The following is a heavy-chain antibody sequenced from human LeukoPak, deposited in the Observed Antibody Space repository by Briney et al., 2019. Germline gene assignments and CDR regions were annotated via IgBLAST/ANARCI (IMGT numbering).Heavy chain of an antibody. J-gene: IGHJ6*03. CDR3: ANYLRSVHYYMDV. V-gene: IGHV4-4*09. Sequence: RAGETLRLSCSASGFSFGSKDMSWVRQPPGKGLEWIASINTGGSTNFNPSLRSRVAMSIDTSKNQFSLKVNTVTAADTAVYYCANYLRSVHYYMDVWGKGTTVIVSS. CDR1: GFSFGSKD. CDR2: INTGGST. D-gene: IGHD2/OR15-2a*01.